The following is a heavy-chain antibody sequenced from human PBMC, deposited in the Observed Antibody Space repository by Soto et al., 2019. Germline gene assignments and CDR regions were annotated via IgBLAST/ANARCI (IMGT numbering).Heavy chain of an antibody. Sequence: QLGGSLRLSCAASGFTCSSYELNWVRQAPGKGQEWVSYISSSGSTIHYADSVKGRFTISRDNAKNSLYLQMNSLRAEDTAVYYCARDLGLRGNTNYFDYSGQGTLDTVSS. CDR2: ISSSGSTI. CDR3: ARDLGLRGNTNYFDY. V-gene: IGHV3-48*03. D-gene: IGHD1-7*01. CDR1: GFTCSSYE. J-gene: IGHJ4*02.